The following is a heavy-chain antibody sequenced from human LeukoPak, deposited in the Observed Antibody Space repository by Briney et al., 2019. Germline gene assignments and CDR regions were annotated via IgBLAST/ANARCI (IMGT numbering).Heavy chain of an antibody. D-gene: IGHD5-18*01. Sequence: ASVTVSCKASGYTFTSYGIRWVRQARGQGLEWMGWISAYNGNTNYAQKLQGRVAMTTDTSTSTAYMELRSLRSDDTAVYYCARERGYSYGDPDAFDIWGQGTMVTVSS. CDR2: ISAYNGNT. CDR1: GYTFTSYG. V-gene: IGHV1-18*01. CDR3: ARERGYSYGDPDAFDI. J-gene: IGHJ3*02.